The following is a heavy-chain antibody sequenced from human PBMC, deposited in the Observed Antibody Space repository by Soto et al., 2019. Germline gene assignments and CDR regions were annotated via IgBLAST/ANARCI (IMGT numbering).Heavy chain of an antibody. J-gene: IGHJ5*02. CDR3: ATGYCTNGVCYTGWFDP. Sequence: GASVKVSCTASGYTFTSYAMHWVRQAPGQRLEWMGWINAGNGNTKYSQKFQGRVTITRDTSASTAYMELSSLRSEDTAVYYCATGYCTNGVCYTGWFDPWGQGTLVTVSS. V-gene: IGHV1-3*01. CDR2: INAGNGNT. D-gene: IGHD2-8*01. CDR1: GYTFTSYA.